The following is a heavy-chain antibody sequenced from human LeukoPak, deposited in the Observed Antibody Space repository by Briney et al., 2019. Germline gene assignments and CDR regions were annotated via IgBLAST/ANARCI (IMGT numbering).Heavy chain of an antibody. J-gene: IGHJ4*02. CDR3: ARGGVTLTY. V-gene: IGHV4-34*01. CDR2: INHSGST. CDR1: GGSFSGYY. Sequence: SKTLSPTCAVYGGSFSGYYWSWIRQPPGKGLEWIGEINHSGSTNYSPSLKSRVTISVDTSKNQFSLKLSSVTAADTAVYYCARGGVTLTYWGQGTLVTVSS. D-gene: IGHD2-21*02.